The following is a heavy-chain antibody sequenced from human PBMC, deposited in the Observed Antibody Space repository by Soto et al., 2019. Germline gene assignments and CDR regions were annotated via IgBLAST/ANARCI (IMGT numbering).Heavy chain of an antibody. CDR3: ARDVSYRGFDYFDP. V-gene: IGHV3-7*05. D-gene: IGHD3-16*02. Sequence: GGSLRVSCAASGFTSSRFWMSWVRQAPGKGLEWVANIKQDGSEKYYVDSVKGRFTISRDNAENSLYLQMNNLRAEDTAVYYCARDVSYRGFDYFDPWGQGTLVSVSS. J-gene: IGHJ5*02. CDR2: IKQDGSEK. CDR1: GFTSSRFW.